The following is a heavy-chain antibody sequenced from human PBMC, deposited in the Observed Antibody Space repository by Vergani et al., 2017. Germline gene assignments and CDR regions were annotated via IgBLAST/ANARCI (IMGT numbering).Heavy chain of an antibody. Sequence: EVQLLESGGSLKQPGGSVRLSCAASGFTFSTYAMHWVRQAPGKGLEWVSALTGGGGSTYYADSFKGRFIISRDNYRDTLYLQMNSLRPEDTATYYCVKDAVSYENFFDSWGQGTLVTVSS. D-gene: IGHD1-26*01. CDR1: GFTFSTYA. J-gene: IGHJ4*02. V-gene: IGHV3-23*01. CDR2: LTGGGGST. CDR3: VKDAVSYENFFDS.